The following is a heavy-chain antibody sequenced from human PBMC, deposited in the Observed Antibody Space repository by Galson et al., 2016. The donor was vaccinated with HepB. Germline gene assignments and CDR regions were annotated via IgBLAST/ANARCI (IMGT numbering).Heavy chain of an antibody. V-gene: IGHV5-51*03. J-gene: IGHJ4*02. CDR1: GYSFTNYW. Sequence: QSGAEVKKPGESLKVSCKSSGYSFTNYWIAWVRQMPGKGLEWMGIIYPGDSETRYSPSFEGQVTISADKSISTAYLQWSSLKASDTAMYFCARFLDFWSGYYVFFDFWGQGTLVTVSS. CDR3: ARFLDFWSGYYVFFDF. CDR2: IYPGDSET. D-gene: IGHD3-3*01.